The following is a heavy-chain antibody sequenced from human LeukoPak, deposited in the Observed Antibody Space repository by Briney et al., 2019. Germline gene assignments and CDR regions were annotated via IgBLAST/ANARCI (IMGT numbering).Heavy chain of an antibody. D-gene: IGHD5-18*01. V-gene: IGHV3-7*01. J-gene: IGHJ4*02. CDR1: GFTFSSYW. CDR3: ARDETALDS. CDR2: INQGGSEK. Sequence: GGSLRLSCAASGFTFSSYWMSWVRQAPEKGLEWGANINQGGSEKYYVDSVKGRLTISRDNAKNSLYLQMNSLRAEDTAVYYCARDETALDSWGQGTLVTVSS.